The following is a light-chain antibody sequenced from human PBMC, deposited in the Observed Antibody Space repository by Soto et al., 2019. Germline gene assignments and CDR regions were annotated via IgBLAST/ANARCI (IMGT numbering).Light chain of an antibody. J-gene: IGKJ1*01. CDR2: ATS. V-gene: IGKV3-20*01. Sequence: EIVVTQSPGTLSLSPGERATLSCRASQSISSSYLAWYQQKPGQAPTLLIYATSSRAIAIPDRFTGSGSGTDFTLTISRLEPQDFAVYYCHQHASSHLTFGQGTKVEIK. CDR1: QSISSSY. CDR3: HQHASSHLT.